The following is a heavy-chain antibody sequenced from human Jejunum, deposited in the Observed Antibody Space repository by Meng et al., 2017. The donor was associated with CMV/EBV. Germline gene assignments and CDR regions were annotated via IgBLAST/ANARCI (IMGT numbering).Heavy chain of an antibody. CDR1: GGSISSYY. V-gene: IGHV4-59*01. D-gene: IGHD1-1*01. CDR3: ARDLGTGLAEY. Sequence: CTVSGGSISSYYWSWIRQPPGKGLEYIGYIYYSGSTKYNPSLKSRVTISIDTSKNQFSLKLSSVTAADTAVYYCARDLGTGLAEYWGQGTLVTVSS. J-gene: IGHJ4*02. CDR2: IYYSGST.